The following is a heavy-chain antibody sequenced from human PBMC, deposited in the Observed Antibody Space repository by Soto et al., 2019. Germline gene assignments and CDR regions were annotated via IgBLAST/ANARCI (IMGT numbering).Heavy chain of an antibody. V-gene: IGHV3-53*01. CDR3: ARLSNYNYYYYGMDV. CDR2: IYSGGST. D-gene: IGHD4-4*01. J-gene: IGHJ6*02. CDR1: GFTVSSNY. Sequence: GGSLRLSCAASGFTVSSNYMSWVRQAPGKGLEWVSVIYSGGSTYYADSVKGRFTISRDNSKNTLYLQMNSLRAEDTAVYYCARLSNYNYYYYGMDVWGQGTTVTVSS.